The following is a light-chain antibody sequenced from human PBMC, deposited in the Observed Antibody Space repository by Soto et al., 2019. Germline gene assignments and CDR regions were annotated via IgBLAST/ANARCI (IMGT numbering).Light chain of an antibody. J-gene: IGKJ5*01. CDR2: DAS. Sequence: FVVTQSPPTLSLSPGERATLSCRTSLSVSSYLAWYQQKPGQAPRLLIYDASNRATGIPARFTGSGSGTDFNLTISTLEPEDFAVYYCQQRQYWPPITFGQGTQLEIK. V-gene: IGKV3-11*01. CDR1: LSVSSY. CDR3: QQRQYWPPIT.